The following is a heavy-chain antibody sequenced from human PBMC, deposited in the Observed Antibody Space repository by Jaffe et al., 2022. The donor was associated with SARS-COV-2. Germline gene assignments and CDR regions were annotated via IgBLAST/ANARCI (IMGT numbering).Heavy chain of an antibody. J-gene: IGHJ4*02. D-gene: IGHD3-10*01. V-gene: IGHV5-51*01. CDR2: IYPTDSDT. CDR3: TRQWGD. CDR1: EYSFTDYW. Sequence: EVQLVQSAAEVKKPGESLKISCEGPEYSFTDYWIGWVRQMPGKGLEWMGIIYPTDSDTTYSPSFQGQVTISADKSVNAAYLQWNSLKASDTAIYYCTRQWGDWGQGTLVTVSS.